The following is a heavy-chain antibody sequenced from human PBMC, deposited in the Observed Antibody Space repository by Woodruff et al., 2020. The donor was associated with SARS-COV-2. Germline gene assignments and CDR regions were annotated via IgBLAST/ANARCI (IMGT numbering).Heavy chain of an antibody. J-gene: IGHJ2*01. CDR3: VTTTVTTYWYFDL. D-gene: IGHD4-17*01. V-gene: IGHV3-74*01. Sequence: ADSVKGRFTISLDNAKNTLYLQMNSLRADDTAVYYCVTTTVTTYWYFDLWGRGTLVTVSS.